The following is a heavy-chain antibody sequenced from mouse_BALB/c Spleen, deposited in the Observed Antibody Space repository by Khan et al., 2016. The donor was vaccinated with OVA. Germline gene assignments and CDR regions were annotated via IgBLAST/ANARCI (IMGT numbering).Heavy chain of an antibody. D-gene: IGHD2-4*01. CDR3: ARRGYDYGRGALFAY. Sequence: QVQLKQSGPGLVQPSQSLSITCTVSGFSLNNYSVHWVRQSPGKGLEWLGVIWSAGSTDYNAAFISRLTISKDNSRSQVFFKMNSLQPTDTAIYYCARRGYDYGRGALFAYWGQGTRVTVSA. V-gene: IGHV2-2*02. CDR2: IWSAGST. CDR1: GFSLNNYS. J-gene: IGHJ3*01.